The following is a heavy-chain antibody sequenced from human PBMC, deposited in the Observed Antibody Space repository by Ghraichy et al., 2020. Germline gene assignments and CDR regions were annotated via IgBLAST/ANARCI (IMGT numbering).Heavy chain of an antibody. J-gene: IGHJ4*02. CDR3: VRDKRHSSGYIIDH. CDR1: NYTFTSKG. V-gene: IGHV1-18*01. Sequence: ASVKVSCKASNYTFTSKGISWVRQAPGQGPEGMGWISAYNGNTIYAQKLQGRVTMTTDTSTSTAYTELRSRTSDDTAVYDCVRDKRHSSGYIIDHLGQGTLVTVSS. CDR2: ISAYNGNT. D-gene: IGHD6-19*01.